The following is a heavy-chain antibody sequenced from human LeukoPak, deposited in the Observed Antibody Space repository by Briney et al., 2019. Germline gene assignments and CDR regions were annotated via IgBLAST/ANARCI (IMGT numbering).Heavy chain of an antibody. Sequence: GGSLRLSCAASGFTFSTYGMHWVRQAPGKGLEWVAFIRYDGTNKYYADSVKGRFTISRDNSKNTLYLQMNSLRAEDTAVYYCARDYYGSGHFDNWGRGTLVTVSS. CDR1: GFTFSTYG. CDR2: IRYDGTNK. V-gene: IGHV3-30*02. D-gene: IGHD3-10*01. J-gene: IGHJ4*02. CDR3: ARDYYGSGHFDN.